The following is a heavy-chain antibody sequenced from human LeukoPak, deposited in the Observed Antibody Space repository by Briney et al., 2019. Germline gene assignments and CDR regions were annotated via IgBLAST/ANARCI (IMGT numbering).Heavy chain of an antibody. D-gene: IGHD6-13*01. CDR1: GFTFSSYA. Sequence: PGGSLRLSCAASGFTFSSYAMHWVRQAPGKGLEWVAVIWYDGSNKYYADSVKGRFTISRDNSKNTLYLQMNSLRAEDTAVYYCARVRGQQLVGSPAWFDPWGQGTLVTVSS. V-gene: IGHV3-33*08. CDR3: ARVRGQQLVGSPAWFDP. J-gene: IGHJ5*02. CDR2: IWYDGSNK.